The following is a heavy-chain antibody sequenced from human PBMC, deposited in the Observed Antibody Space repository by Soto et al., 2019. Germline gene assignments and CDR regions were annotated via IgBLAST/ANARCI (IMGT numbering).Heavy chain of an antibody. Sequence: GASVKVSCKASGYTFTSYYMHWVRQAPGQGLEWMGIINPSGGSTSYAQKFQGRVTMTRDTSTSTVYMELSSLRSEDTAVYYCAREPYCGGDCYSQAGNWFDPWGQGTLVTVSS. CDR1: GYTFTSYY. D-gene: IGHD2-21*02. CDR2: INPSGGST. J-gene: IGHJ5*02. V-gene: IGHV1-46*01. CDR3: AREPYCGGDCYSQAGNWFDP.